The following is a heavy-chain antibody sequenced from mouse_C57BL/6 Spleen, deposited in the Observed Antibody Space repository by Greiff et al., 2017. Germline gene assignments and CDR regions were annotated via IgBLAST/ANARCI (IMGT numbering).Heavy chain of an antibody. CDR2: INPNNGGT. Sequence: EVQLVESGPELVKPGASVKMSCKASGYTFTDYNMHWVKQSHGKSLEWIGYINPNNGGTSYNQKFKGKATLTVNKSSSPAYMELRSLTSEDSAVYYCARDPNWDVRDWGQGTTLTVSS. CDR1: GYTFTDYN. V-gene: IGHV1-22*01. CDR3: ARDPNWDVRD. J-gene: IGHJ2*01. D-gene: IGHD4-1*01.